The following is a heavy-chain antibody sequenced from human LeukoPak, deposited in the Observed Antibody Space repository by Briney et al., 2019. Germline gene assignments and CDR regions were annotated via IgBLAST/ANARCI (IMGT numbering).Heavy chain of an antibody. V-gene: IGHV3-74*03. CDR3: ARDQRVTGRPDIDY. D-gene: IGHD6-6*01. J-gene: IGHJ4*02. CDR1: GFTFRNNW. Sequence: PGGSLRLSCAASGFTFRNNWMHWVRHTPGKGLVWVSRISSDGSSTTYADSVKGRFTISRDNAKNTLYLQMNKLRDEDTAMYYCARDQRVTGRPDIDYWGQGTLVIVSS. CDR2: ISSDGSST.